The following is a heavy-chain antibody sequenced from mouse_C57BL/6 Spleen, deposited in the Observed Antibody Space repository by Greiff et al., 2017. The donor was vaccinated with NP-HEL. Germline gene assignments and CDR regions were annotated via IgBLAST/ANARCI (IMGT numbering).Heavy chain of an antibody. D-gene: IGHD1-1*01. CDR2: IDPSDSET. CDR1: GYTFTSYW. CDR3: AREEDYGSSYDYAMDY. V-gene: IGHV1-52*01. Sequence: QVQLQQPGAELVRPGSSVKLSCKASGYTFTSYWMHWVKQRPIQGLEWIGNIDPSDSETHYNQKFKDKATLTVDKSSSTAYMQLSSLTSEDSAVYYCAREEDYGSSYDYAMDYWGQGTSVTVSS. J-gene: IGHJ4*01.